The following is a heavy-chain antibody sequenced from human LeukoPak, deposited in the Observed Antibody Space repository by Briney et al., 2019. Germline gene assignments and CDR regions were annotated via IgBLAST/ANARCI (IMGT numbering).Heavy chain of an antibody. Sequence: AGGSLRLSCAASGFTFSSYSMNWVRQAPGKGLEWVSSISSSSSYIYYADSVKGRFTISRDNAKNSLYLQMNSLRAEDTAVYYCARSPMVRGEPVFDYWGQGTLVTVSS. CDR3: ARSPMVRGEPVFDY. CDR1: GFTFSSYS. V-gene: IGHV3-21*04. CDR2: ISSSSSYI. J-gene: IGHJ4*02. D-gene: IGHD3-10*01.